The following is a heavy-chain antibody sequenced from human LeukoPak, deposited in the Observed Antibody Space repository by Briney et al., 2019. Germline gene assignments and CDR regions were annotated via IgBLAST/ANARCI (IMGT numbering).Heavy chain of an antibody. CDR2: ISAYNGNT. Sequence: ASVKVSCKASGGTFSSYAISWVRQAPGQGLEWMGWISAYNGNTNYAQKLQGRVTMTTDTSTSTAYMELRSLRSDDTAVYYCARGTYSSSWYDWFDPWGQGTLVTVSS. CDR1: GGTFSSYA. CDR3: ARGTYSSSWYDWFDP. V-gene: IGHV1-18*01. D-gene: IGHD6-13*01. J-gene: IGHJ5*02.